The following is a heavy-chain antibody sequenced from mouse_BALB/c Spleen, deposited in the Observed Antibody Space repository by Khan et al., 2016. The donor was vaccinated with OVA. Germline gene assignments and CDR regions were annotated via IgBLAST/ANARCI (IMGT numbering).Heavy chain of an antibody. V-gene: IGHV1-7*01. D-gene: IGHD1-1*01. CDR1: GYTFINYW. CDR3: ARRGLRWDFDY. J-gene: IGHJ2*01. CDR2: INPSIGYT. Sequence: QVQLQQPGAELAKPGASVKMSCKASGYTFINYWILWVKQRPGQGLEWIGYINPSIGYTENNQNFKDKATLTADKSSSTAYMQLSSLTSEDSAVDYWARRGLRWDFDYWGQGTTLTGSS.